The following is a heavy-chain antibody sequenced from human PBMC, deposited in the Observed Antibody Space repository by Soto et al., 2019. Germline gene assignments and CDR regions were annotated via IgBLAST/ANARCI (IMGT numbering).Heavy chain of an antibody. V-gene: IGHV3-23*04. J-gene: IGHJ6*02. CDR1: GFTFSSYW. CDR2: ISGSGGST. D-gene: IGHD3-22*01. Sequence: EVQLVESGGGLVQPGGSLRLSCAASGFTFSSYWMHWVRQAPGKGLVWVSGISGSGGSTYYADSVKGRFTISRDNSKNTVYVQMNSLRAEDTAVYYCAKVVNYYYYYGMDVWGQGTTVTVSS. CDR3: AKVVNYYYYYGMDV.